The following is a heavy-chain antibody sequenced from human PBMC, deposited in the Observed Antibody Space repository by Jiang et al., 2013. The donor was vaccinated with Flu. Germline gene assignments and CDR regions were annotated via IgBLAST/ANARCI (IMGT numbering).Heavy chain of an antibody. Sequence: LLKPSETMSLTCTVSGGSISSSSYYWGWIRQPPGKGLEWIGSIYYSGSTYYNPSLKSRVTISVDTSKNQFSLKLSSVTAADTAVYYCARHGKPRYCSSTSCYGAIGFDPWGQGTLVTVSS. CDR1: GGSISSSSYY. J-gene: IGHJ5*02. V-gene: IGHV4-39*01. CDR3: ARHGKPRYCSSTSCYGAIGFDP. D-gene: IGHD2-2*01. CDR2: IYYSGST.